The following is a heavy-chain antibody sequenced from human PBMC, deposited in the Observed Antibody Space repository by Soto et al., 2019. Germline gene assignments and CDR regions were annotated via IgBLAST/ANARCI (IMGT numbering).Heavy chain of an antibody. J-gene: IGHJ4*02. CDR3: ARREWPKSSFYFDY. D-gene: IGHD2-8*01. CDR1: GFSFSLFW. CDR2: INEDGSEK. Sequence: GGSLRLSCAASGFSFSLFWMSWVRQTPGKGLEWVANINEDGSEKFFADSVKGRFTISRDNAKNSLSLQMNSLTADDTAVYYWARREWPKSSFYFDYGGRGPLVTASS. V-gene: IGHV3-7*03.